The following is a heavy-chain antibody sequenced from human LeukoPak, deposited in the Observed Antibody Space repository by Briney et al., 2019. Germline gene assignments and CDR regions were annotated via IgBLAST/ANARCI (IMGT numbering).Heavy chain of an antibody. CDR3: ARWESRSFDY. CDR1: GYNFTNYA. Sequence: ASVKVSCKASGYNFTNYAMHWLRQAPGQRLEWMGWINAGNGNTKYSQKFQGRVTITRDTSASTAYMELSSLRSEDTAVYYCARWESRSFDYWGQGTLVTVSS. D-gene: IGHD1-26*01. V-gene: IGHV1-3*01. CDR2: INAGNGNT. J-gene: IGHJ4*02.